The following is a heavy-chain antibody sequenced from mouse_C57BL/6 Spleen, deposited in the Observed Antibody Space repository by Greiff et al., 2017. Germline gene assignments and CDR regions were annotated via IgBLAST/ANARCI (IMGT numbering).Heavy chain of an antibody. V-gene: IGHV1-26*01. CDR2: INPNNGGT. Sequence: EVQLQQSGPELVKPGASVKISCKASGYTFTDYYMNWVKQSHGKSLEWIGDINPNNGGTSYNQKFKGKATLTVDKSSSTAYMELRSLTSEDSAVYYCARWIVTLRCAMDYWGQGTSVTVSS. CDR3: ARWIVTLRCAMDY. CDR1: GYTFTDYY. J-gene: IGHJ4*01. D-gene: IGHD2-5*01.